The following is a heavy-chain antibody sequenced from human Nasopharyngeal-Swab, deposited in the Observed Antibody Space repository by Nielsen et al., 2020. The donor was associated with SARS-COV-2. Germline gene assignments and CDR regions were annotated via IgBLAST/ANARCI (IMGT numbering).Heavy chain of an antibody. CDR2: IKQDGSEK. Sequence: GESLKISCAASGFTFSSYWMSLVRQAPGKGLEWVANIKQDGSEKYYVDSVKGRFTISRDNAKNSLYLQMNSLRAEDTAVYYCARETYYDYVWGSYRADYYYGMDVWGQGTTVTVSS. J-gene: IGHJ6*02. CDR3: ARETYYDYVWGSYRADYYYGMDV. D-gene: IGHD3-16*02. V-gene: IGHV3-7*01. CDR1: GFTFSSYW.